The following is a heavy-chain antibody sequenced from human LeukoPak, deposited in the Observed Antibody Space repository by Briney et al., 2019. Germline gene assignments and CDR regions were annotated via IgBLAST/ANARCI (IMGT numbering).Heavy chain of an antibody. CDR1: GFTFSSYA. Sequence: PGGSLRLSCAASGFTFSSYAMHWVRQAPGKGLEWVAVISYDGSNKYYADSVKGRFTISRDNSKNTLYLQMNSLRAEDTAVYYCARGMSSMVSSYFDYWGQGTLVTVSS. D-gene: IGHD5-18*01. CDR3: ARGMSSMVSSYFDY. V-gene: IGHV3-30-3*01. J-gene: IGHJ4*02. CDR2: ISYDGSNK.